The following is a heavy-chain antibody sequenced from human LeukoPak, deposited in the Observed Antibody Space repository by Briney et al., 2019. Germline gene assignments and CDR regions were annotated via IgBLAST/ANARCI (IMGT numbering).Heavy chain of an antibody. CDR2: ISGSGGSA. J-gene: IGHJ4*02. Sequence: GGSLRPSCAASGFTFSNYAMSWVRQAPGKGLEWVSGISGSGGSAYYADSVKGRFTISRDNSKNTLYLQVNSLRAEDTAVYYCAKDRYSISWYGRTGLDYWGQGTLVTVSS. D-gene: IGHD6-13*01. CDR1: GFTFSNYA. CDR3: AKDRYSISWYGRTGLDY. V-gene: IGHV3-23*01.